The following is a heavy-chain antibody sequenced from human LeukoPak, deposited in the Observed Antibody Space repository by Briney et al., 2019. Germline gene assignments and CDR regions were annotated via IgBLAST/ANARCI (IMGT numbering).Heavy chain of an antibody. D-gene: IGHD3-22*01. CDR2: ISGSGVST. CDR3: AKDRNYYDSSGYIYYFDY. J-gene: IGHJ4*02. Sequence: GGSLRLSCAASGFAFSSYAMSWVRQAPGEGLGWVSGISGSGVSTYYADSVKGRFTISRDNSKNTLYLQMNSLRAEGTAVYYCAKDRNYYDSSGYIYYFDYWGQGTLVTVSS. CDR1: GFAFSSYA. V-gene: IGHV3-23*01.